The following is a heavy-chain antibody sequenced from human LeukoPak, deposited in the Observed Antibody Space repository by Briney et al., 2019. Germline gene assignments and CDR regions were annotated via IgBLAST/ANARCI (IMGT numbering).Heavy chain of an antibody. J-gene: IGHJ2*01. CDR1: GITFSSYS. D-gene: IGHD4-17*01. CDR2: ISSSSSYI. Sequence: GGSLRLSCAASGITFSSYSMNWVRQAPGKGLEWVSSISSSSSYIYYADSVKGRFTISRDNAKNSLYLQMNSLRAEDTAVYYCARDLHFYGDYLDWYFDLWGRGTLVTVSS. CDR3: ARDLHFYGDYLDWYFDL. V-gene: IGHV3-21*01.